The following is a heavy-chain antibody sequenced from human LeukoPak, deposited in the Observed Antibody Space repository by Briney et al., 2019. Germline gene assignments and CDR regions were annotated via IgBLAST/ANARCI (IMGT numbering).Heavy chain of an antibody. V-gene: IGHV3-74*01. D-gene: IGHD2-2*01. Sequence: GGSLRLSCAASGFIFSSYWMHWVRQPPGKGLVWVSRINSDGSITTYAASVKGRFTISRDNAKNTLYLQMNSLTAEDTAVYYCARGDVVVPAAMAPDPWGQGTLVTVSS. CDR1: GFIFSSYW. CDR3: ARGDVVVPAAMAPDP. J-gene: IGHJ5*02. CDR2: INSDGSIT.